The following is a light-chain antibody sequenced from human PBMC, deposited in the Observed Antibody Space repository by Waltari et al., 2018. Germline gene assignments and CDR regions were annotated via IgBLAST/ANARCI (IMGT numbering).Light chain of an antibody. V-gene: IGLV3-21*04. CDR3: LVWHSTIDHQGV. J-gene: IGLJ2*01. Sequence: SYVVTQSPSVSVAPGETARITCGGDNIGSKSVHWYQQRPGQAPVLVISYDSDRPSGSRERFYGSNSGNTATLTISWVEAEDEADYYCLVWHSTIDHQGVFGGGTKLTVL. CDR1: NIGSKS. CDR2: YDS.